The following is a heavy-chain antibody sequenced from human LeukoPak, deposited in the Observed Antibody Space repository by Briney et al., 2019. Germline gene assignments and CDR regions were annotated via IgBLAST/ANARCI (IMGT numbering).Heavy chain of an antibody. V-gene: IGHV4-39*07. CDR1: GGSISSSNYY. Sequence: PSETLSLTCTVSGGSISSSNYYWDWIRQAPGKGLEWIGSIYYSGITYYNTSLKSRVNMFVDTSKNQFSLNLSSVTAADTAVYYCARLRLGYCSSTSCYTNYYYGMDVWGQGTTVTVSS. J-gene: IGHJ6*02. D-gene: IGHD2-2*02. CDR2: IYYSGIT. CDR3: ARLRLGYCSSTSCYTNYYYGMDV.